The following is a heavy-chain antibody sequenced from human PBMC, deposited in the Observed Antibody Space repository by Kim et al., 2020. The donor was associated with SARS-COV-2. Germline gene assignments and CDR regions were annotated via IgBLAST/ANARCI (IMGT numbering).Heavy chain of an antibody. CDR1: GGSISSSSYY. Sequence: SETLSLTCTVSGGSISSSSYYWGWIRQPPGKGLEWIGSIYYSGSTYYNPSLKSRVTISVDTSKNQFSLKLSSVTAADTAVYYCARLNRGHKLTADYYGM. D-gene: IGHD6-13*01. CDR2: IYYSGST. V-gene: IGHV4-39*01. CDR3: ARLNRGHKLTADYYGM. J-gene: IGHJ6*01.